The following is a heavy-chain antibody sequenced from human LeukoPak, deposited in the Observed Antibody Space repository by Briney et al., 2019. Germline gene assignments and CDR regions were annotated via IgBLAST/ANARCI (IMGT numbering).Heavy chain of an antibody. CDR1: GGSITSLY. CDR2: VHHTGVT. D-gene: IGHD6-19*01. J-gene: IGHJ6*02. V-gene: IGHV4-59*11. CDR3: VRSATIAVFRYGMDV. Sequence: SETLSLTCSVSGGSITSLYWSWVQQPPGKGLEYVGYVHHTGVTNYNPSLRGRVTVSMDASKNQFYLKLNSVTAADTAVYYCVRSATIAVFRYGMDVWGQGTTVTVSS.